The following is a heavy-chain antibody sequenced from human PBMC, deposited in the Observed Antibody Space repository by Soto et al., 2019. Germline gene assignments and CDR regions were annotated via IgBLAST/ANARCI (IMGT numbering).Heavy chain of an antibody. J-gene: IGHJ4*02. V-gene: IGHV4-59*01. CDR1: GGSISSYY. CDR3: ARATGDRYYFDY. D-gene: IGHD7-27*01. CDR2: IYYSGST. Sequence: SGTLSLTCTVSGGSISSYYWSWIRQPPGKGLEWIGDIYYSGSTNYNPSLKSRVTIAVDTYKNQFSLKLSSVTAADTAVYYCARATGDRYYFDYWGQGTLVTVSS.